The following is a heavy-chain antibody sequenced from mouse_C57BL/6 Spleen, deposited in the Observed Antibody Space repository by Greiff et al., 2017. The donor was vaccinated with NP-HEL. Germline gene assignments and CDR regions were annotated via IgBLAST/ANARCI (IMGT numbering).Heavy chain of an antibody. CDR3: ARHGDYDSPMDY. D-gene: IGHD2-4*01. J-gene: IGHJ4*01. Sequence: EVQGVESGGDLVKPGGSLKLSCAASGFTFSSYGMSWVRQTPDKRLEWVATISSGGSYTYYPDSVKGRFTISRDNAKNTLYLQMSSLKSEDTAMYYCARHGDYDSPMDYWGQGTSVTVSS. CDR1: GFTFSSYG. CDR2: ISSGGSYT. V-gene: IGHV5-6*01.